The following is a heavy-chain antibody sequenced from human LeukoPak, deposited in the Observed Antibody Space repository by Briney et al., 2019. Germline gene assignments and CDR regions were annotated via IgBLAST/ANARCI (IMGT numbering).Heavy chain of an antibody. D-gene: IGHD2-8*01. V-gene: IGHV4-39*02. CDR1: GDSISSSSYY. CDR2: IFYSGST. Sequence: SETLSLTCNVSGDSISSSSYYRGWVRQPPGKGLEWIGSIFYSGSTYYKPSLKSRVTISVDTSQNHFSLRLRSVTAADSAVYYCAWCRNLDAFDIWGQGTMVTVSS. CDR3: AWCRNLDAFDI. J-gene: IGHJ3*02.